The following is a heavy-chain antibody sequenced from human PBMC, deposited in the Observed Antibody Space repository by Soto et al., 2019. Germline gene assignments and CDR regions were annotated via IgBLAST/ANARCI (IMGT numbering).Heavy chain of an antibody. CDR1: GYTFTSYG. D-gene: IGHD1-26*01. CDR3: ARHGRYSGSYYWFDP. J-gene: IGHJ5*02. V-gene: IGHV1-18*01. CDR2: ISAYNGNT. Sequence: GESLKISCKASGYTFTSYGISWVRQAPGQGLEWMGWISAYNGNTNYAQKLQGRVTMTTDTSTSTAYMELRSLRSDDTAVYYCARHGRYSGSYYWFDPWGQGTLVTVSS.